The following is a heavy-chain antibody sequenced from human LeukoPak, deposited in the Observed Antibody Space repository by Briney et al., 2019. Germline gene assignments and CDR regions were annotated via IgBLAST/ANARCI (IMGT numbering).Heavy chain of an antibody. CDR1: GFTFSSSA. V-gene: IGHV3-30-3*01. CDR2: ISYDGSNK. J-gene: IGHJ4*02. D-gene: IGHD3-22*01. Sequence: GGSLRLSCAASGFTFSSSAMSRVRQAPGKGLEWVAVISYDGSNKYYADSVKGRFTISRDNSKNTLYLQMNSLRPEDTAVYYCARDPYCYDSSGYLLPYYFDYWGQGTLVTVS. CDR3: ARDPYCYDSSGYLLPYYFDY.